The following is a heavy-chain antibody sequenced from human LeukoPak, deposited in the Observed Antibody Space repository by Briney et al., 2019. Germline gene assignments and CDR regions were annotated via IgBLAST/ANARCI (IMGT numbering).Heavy chain of an antibody. J-gene: IGHJ4*02. V-gene: IGHV4-34*01. CDR1: GGSFSDYY. CDR2: IHPSGST. Sequence: SETLSLTCAVYGGSFSDYYLTWIRQTPGKGLEWIGEIHPSGSTYYNPSLKSRVTMSLDASKNQFSLKLSSVTAADTAVYYCARCSQDSSGYYLIGYWGQGTLVTVSS. CDR3: ARCSQDSSGYYLIGY. D-gene: IGHD3-22*01.